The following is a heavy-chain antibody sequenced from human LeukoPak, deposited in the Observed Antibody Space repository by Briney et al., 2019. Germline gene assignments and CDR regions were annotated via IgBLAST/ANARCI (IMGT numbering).Heavy chain of an antibody. CDR3: AREGCSGGSCYLGHNWFDP. V-gene: IGHV1-18*01. Sequence: ASVTVSFMASGYTFINYGISWVRQAAGQGLEWMGWISAYKGNTKYAQKLQGRVTMTTDTSTSTVYMELRNLRSDDTAVYYCAREGCSGGSCYLGHNWFDPWGQGTLVTVSS. CDR2: ISAYKGNT. CDR1: GYTFINYG. J-gene: IGHJ5*02. D-gene: IGHD2-15*01.